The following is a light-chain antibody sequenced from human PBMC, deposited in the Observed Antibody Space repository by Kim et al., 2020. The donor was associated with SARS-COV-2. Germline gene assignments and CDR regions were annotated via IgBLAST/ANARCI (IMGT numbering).Light chain of an antibody. Sequence: EIVMTQSPATLSVSPGERATLSCRASQNIRDNLAWYQQKPGQAPRLLIYDASTRATDIPARFSGSGSGTEFTLTISSLQSEDCALYYCQKYNDWRTFGQGTKVDIK. CDR1: QNIRDN. J-gene: IGKJ1*01. CDR3: QKYNDWRT. CDR2: DAS. V-gene: IGKV3-15*01.